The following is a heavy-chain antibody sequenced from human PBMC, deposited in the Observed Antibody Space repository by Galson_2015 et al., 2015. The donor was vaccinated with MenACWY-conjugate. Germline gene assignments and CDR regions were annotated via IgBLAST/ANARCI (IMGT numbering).Heavy chain of an antibody. CDR3: AHSGEYCSRTSCYYFDY. CDR1: GFSLTTTGVG. Sequence: PALVKPTPTLTLPCTFSGFSLTTTGVGVAWIRQPPGKALEWLALIYWDDDKRYRPSLRSRLIVTKDTSKNRVVLTMTNVDPVDTATYYCAHSGEYCSRTSCYYFDYWGQGAPVTVSS. V-gene: IGHV2-5*02. D-gene: IGHD2-2*01. CDR2: IYWDDDK. J-gene: IGHJ4*02.